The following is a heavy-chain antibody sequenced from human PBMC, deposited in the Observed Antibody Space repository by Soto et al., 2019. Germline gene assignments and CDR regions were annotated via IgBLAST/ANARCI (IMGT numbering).Heavy chain of an antibody. V-gene: IGHV1-24*01. CDR2: FDPEDGET. CDR1: GYTLTELS. Sequence: ASVKVSCKVSGYTLTELSMHWVRQAPGKGLEWMGGFDPEDGETSYAQKFQGRVTMTEDTSTDTAYMELSSLRSEDTAVYYCATNSLIVVVNPYYFDYWGQGTLVTVSS. CDR3: ATNSLIVVVNPYYFDY. J-gene: IGHJ4*02. D-gene: IGHD3-22*01.